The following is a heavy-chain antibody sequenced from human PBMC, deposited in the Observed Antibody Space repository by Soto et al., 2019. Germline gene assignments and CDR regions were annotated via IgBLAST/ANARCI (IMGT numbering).Heavy chain of an antibody. CDR3: ARDADYSNAHFDY. V-gene: IGHV3-33*01. CDR1: GLTFSSYC. J-gene: IGHJ4*02. CDR2: IWYDGSNK. D-gene: IGHD4-4*01. Sequence: GVHLGISFAAPGLTFSSYCMHWVRQAPGKGLEWVAVIWYDGSNKYYADSVRGRFTISRGNSKNTLYLQMNSLRAEDTAVYYCARDADYSNAHFDYWGQGTLITVSS.